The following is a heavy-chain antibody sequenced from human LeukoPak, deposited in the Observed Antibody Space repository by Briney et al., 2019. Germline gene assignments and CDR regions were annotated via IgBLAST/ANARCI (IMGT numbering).Heavy chain of an antibody. D-gene: IGHD6-19*01. J-gene: IGHJ2*01. V-gene: IGHV3-21*04. Sequence: GGSLRLSCATYGFTFTSYSMNWVRQAPGKGLEWVSSIGPSGGSIFYADSLKGRISISRDNAQNSLHLQLSSLRAGDTAVYYCARLAGSRPPWYLDLWGRGTLVTVSS. CDR2: IGPSGGSI. CDR3: ARLAGSRPPWYLDL. CDR1: GFTFTSYS.